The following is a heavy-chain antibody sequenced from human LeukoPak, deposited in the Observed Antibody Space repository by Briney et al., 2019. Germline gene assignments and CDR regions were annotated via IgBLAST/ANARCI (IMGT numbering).Heavy chain of an antibody. Sequence: SETLSLTCTVSGGSISSSSYYWGWIRQPPVKGLEWIGSIYYSGSTYYNPSLKSRVTISVDTSKNQFSLKLSSVTAADTAVYYCARQGDYYDSSGYSWAPFDYWGQGTLVTVSS. D-gene: IGHD3-22*01. V-gene: IGHV4-39*01. CDR3: ARQGDYYDSSGYSWAPFDY. CDR1: GGSISSSSYY. J-gene: IGHJ4*02. CDR2: IYYSGST.